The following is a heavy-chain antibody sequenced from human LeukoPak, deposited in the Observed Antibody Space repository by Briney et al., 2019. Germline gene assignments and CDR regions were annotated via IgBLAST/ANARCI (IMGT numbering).Heavy chain of an antibody. D-gene: IGHD4-17*01. Sequence: GSLRLSCAASGFTFSSYEMNWVRPAPGKGLEWVSSISSDSSYIYYADSLKRRLTISRDNAKNSLYLQIDSLRAEDTAVYYCASAPTDYVETSWYYFDYWGQGTLVTVSS. V-gene: IGHV3-21*01. CDR3: ASAPTDYVETSWYYFDY. CDR1: GFTFSSYE. J-gene: IGHJ4*02. CDR2: ISSDSSYI.